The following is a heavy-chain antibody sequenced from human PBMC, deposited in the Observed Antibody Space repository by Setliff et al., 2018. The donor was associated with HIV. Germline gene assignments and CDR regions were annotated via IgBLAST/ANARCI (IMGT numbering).Heavy chain of an antibody. CDR1: GFRFGDYA. J-gene: IGHJ3*02. CDR2: IRSKAYGGTK. V-gene: IGHV3-49*03. Sequence: PGGSLRLSCTASGFRFGDYAMSWFRQAPGKGPEWVGFIRSKAYGGTKEYAVSVKGRFTISRDDSKSIAYLQMNSLKTEDTAVYYCTTSYGSGTYYRMGAFDIWGQGTMVTVSS. D-gene: IGHD3-10*01. CDR3: TTSYGSGTYYRMGAFDI.